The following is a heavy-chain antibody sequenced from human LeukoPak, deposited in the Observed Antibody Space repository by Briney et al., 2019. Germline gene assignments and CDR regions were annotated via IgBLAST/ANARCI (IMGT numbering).Heavy chain of an antibody. CDR3: ARDRSSLGYAFDI. Sequence: KTGGFLRLSCAASGFTFSSYSMNWVRQAPGKGLEWVSSISSSSSYIYSADSVKGRFTISRDNAKNSLYLQMNSLRAEDTAVYYCARDRSSLGYAFDIWGQGTMVTVSS. V-gene: IGHV3-21*01. CDR2: ISSSSSYI. D-gene: IGHD3-10*01. CDR1: GFTFSSYS. J-gene: IGHJ3*02.